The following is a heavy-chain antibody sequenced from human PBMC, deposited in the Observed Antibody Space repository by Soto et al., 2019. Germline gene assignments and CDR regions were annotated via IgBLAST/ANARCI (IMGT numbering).Heavy chain of an antibody. CDR2: IIPIFRTP. CDR3: ARDKGRVQLGGNYYYAVDV. D-gene: IGHD1-1*01. V-gene: IGHV1-69*12. Sequence: QVQLVQSGAEVLKPGSSVKLSCKTSGDTFDTFAISWVRQAPGQGLEWMGGIIPIFRTPDYTQKFQGRVTITADVSTGTTYMELSSLRSEDTAVYYCARDKGRVQLGGNYYYAVDVWSQGTTVTVSS. CDR1: GDTFDTFA. J-gene: IGHJ6*02.